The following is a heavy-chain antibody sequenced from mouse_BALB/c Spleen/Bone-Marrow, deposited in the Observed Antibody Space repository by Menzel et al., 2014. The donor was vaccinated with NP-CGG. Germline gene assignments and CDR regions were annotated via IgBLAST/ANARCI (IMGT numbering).Heavy chain of an antibody. CDR1: GFNIKDTY. V-gene: IGHV14-3*02. CDR2: IDPANGNT. J-gene: IGHJ4*01. CDR3: ARPIFL. Sequence: VQLQQPGAELVKPGASVKLPCTASGFNIKDTYMHWVKQRPEQGLEWIGRIDPANGNTKYVPKFQGKATITADTSSNTAYLQLSSLTSEDTAVYYCARPIFLWGQGTSVTVSS.